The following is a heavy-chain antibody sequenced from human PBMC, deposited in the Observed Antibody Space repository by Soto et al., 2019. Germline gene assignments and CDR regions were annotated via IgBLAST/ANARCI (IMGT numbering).Heavy chain of an antibody. D-gene: IGHD5-12*01. J-gene: IGHJ4*02. V-gene: IGHV1-3*01. Sequence: QVQLVQSGTEVKKPGASVKVSCKASGYTFTAYTIHWVRQAPGQSLEWMGWINAGNGNTRYSQEFQGRLTITRDTSANTAYMELSRLRSEDTALFYCARKLDIVANFDFWGQGTLVTVS. CDR2: INAGNGNT. CDR3: ARKLDIVANFDF. CDR1: GYTFTAYT.